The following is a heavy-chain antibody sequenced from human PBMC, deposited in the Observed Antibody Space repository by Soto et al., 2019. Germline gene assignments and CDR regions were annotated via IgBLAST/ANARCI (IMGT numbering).Heavy chain of an antibody. V-gene: IGHV3-23*01. CDR2: ISGSGGST. CDR3: AKDSSAYYYGSGSYYDN. CDR1: GFTFSSYA. J-gene: IGHJ4*02. D-gene: IGHD3-10*01. Sequence: GGSLRLSCAASGFTFSSYAMSWVRQAPGKGLEWVSAISGSGGSTYYADSVKGRFTISRDNSKNTLYLQMNSLRAEDTAVYYCAKDSSAYYYGSGSYYDNWGQGTLVTVSS.